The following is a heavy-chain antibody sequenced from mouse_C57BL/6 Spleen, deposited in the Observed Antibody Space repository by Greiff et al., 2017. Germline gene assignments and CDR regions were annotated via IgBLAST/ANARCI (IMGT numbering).Heavy chain of an antibody. J-gene: IGHJ4*01. V-gene: IGHV10-3*01. CDR3: VREATRPYYYAMDY. CDR1: GFTFNTYA. D-gene: IGHD1-1*01. Sequence: EVQLQESGGGLVQPKGSLKLSCAASGFTFNTYAMHWVRQAPGKGLEWVARIRSKSSNYATYYADSVKDRFTISRDDSQSMLYLQMNNLKTEDTAMYYCVREATRPYYYAMDYWGQGTSVTVSS. CDR2: IRSKSSNYAT.